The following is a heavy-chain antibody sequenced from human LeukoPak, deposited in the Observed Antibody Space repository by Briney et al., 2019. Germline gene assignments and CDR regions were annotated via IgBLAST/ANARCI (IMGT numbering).Heavy chain of an antibody. CDR1: GFSFSGHY. CDR3: VRVAVGPPAAYYFDY. D-gene: IGHD1-26*01. CDR2: IRNKANSYTT. Sequence: GWSLRLSCAASGFSFSGHYMDWVRQAPGKGLEWVGRIRNKANSYTTEYAASVKGRFTISRDDSKNSLYLQMNSLKTEDTAVYYCVRVAVGPPAAYYFDYWGQGTLVTVSS. J-gene: IGHJ4*02. V-gene: IGHV3-72*01.